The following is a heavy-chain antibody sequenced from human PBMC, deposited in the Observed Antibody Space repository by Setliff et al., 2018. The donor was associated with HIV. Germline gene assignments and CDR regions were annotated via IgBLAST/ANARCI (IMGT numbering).Heavy chain of an antibody. V-gene: IGHV4-59*08. CDR3: ARQVSIPGVAITPVDY. CDR1: GGSMSTYY. J-gene: IGHJ4*02. CDR2: IYTSGST. Sequence: ASETLSLTCTVSGGSMSTYYWSWIRQPPGKGLEWIGYIYTSGSTNYNPSLRSRVTISVDTSKSQFSLRLTSVTAADTAIYYCARQVSIPGVAITPVDYWGQGALVTVSS. D-gene: IGHD5-12*01.